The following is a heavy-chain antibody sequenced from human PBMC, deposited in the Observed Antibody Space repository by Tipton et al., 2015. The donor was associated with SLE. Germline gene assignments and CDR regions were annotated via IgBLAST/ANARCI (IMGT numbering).Heavy chain of an antibody. CDR3: ARGITGDL. CDR1: GAPITSSYDY. J-gene: IGHJ2*01. V-gene: IGHV4-39*07. D-gene: IGHD3-10*01. Sequence: GLVKPSETLSLSCSVSGAPITSSYDYWGWFRQPPGRGLEWIGSIYYSGAAYYTPSLESRLTMSVDTSKNRFSLELRSVTAADTAVYYCARGITGDLWGRGTLVTVSS. CDR2: IYYSGAA.